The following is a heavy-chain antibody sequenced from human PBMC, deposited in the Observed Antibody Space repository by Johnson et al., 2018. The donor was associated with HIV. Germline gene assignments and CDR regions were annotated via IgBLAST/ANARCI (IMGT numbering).Heavy chain of an antibody. V-gene: IGHV3-20*04. J-gene: IGHJ3*02. Sequence: VQLVESGGGVVRPGGSLRLSCAASGFTFDDYGMSWVRQAPGKGLEWVSGIHWNGGRTGYADSVKGRFPISRDNAKNSLYLQMNSMRAEDTAVYYCARDYDLAARPVAFDIWGQGTMVTVSS. CDR3: ARDYDLAARPVAFDI. CDR1: GFTFDDYG. D-gene: IGHD6-6*01. CDR2: IHWNGGRT.